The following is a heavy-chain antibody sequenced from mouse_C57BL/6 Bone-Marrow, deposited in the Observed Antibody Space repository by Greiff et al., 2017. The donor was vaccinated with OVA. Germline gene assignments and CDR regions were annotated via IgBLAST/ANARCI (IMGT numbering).Heavy chain of an antibody. V-gene: IGHV5-4*03. CDR3: ARRGLRRGGDFGY. J-gene: IGHJ2*01. Sequence: EVKLMESGGGLVKPGGSLKLSCAASGFTFSSYAMSWVRQTPEKRLEWVATISDGGSYTYYPDNVKGRFTISRDNAKNNLYLQKSHLKTEDTAMYYCARRGLRRGGDFGYWGQGTTLTVSS. CDR2: ISDGGSYT. D-gene: IGHD2-4*01. CDR1: GFTFSSYA.